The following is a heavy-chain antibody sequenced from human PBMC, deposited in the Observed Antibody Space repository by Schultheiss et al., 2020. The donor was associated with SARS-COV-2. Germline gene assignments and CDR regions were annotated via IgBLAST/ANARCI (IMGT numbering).Heavy chain of an antibody. CDR2: MNPNSGNT. V-gene: IGHV1-18*01. D-gene: IGHD6-13*01. Sequence: ASVKVSCKASGGTFSSYAISWVRQAPGQGLEWMGWMNPNSGNTGYAQKFQGRVTMTTDTSTSTAYMELRSLRSDDTAVYYCARRSSSTTFDYWGQGTLVTVSS. J-gene: IGHJ4*02. CDR3: ARRSSSTTFDY. CDR1: GGTFSSYA.